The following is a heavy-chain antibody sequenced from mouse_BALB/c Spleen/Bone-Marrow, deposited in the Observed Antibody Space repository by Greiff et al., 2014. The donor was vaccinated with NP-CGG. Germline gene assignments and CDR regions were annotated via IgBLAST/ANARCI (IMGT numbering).Heavy chain of an antibody. V-gene: IGHV14-3*02. J-gene: IGHJ2*01. CDR1: GFNIKDTY. D-gene: IGHD2-4*01. CDR3: ALYYDYDVGY. Sequence: VHVKQSGAELVKPGASVKLSCTASGFNIKDTYMHWVKQRPGQGLEWIGRIDPANGNTKYDPKFQGKATITADTSSNTAYLQLSSLTSEDTAVYYCALYYDYDVGYWGQGTTLTVSS. CDR2: IDPANGNT.